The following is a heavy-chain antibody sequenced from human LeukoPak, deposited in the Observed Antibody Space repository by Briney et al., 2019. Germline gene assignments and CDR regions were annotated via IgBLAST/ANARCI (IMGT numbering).Heavy chain of an antibody. CDR2: ISSSSSYI. CDR1: GFTFSSYS. D-gene: IGHD6-6*01. V-gene: IGHV3-21*01. CDR3: ARESFAARRD. J-gene: IGHJ4*02. Sequence: GGSLRLSCAASGFTFSSYSMNWVRQAPGKGLEWVSSISSSSSYIYYADSVKGRFTISRDNAKNSLYLQMNSLTAEDTAVYYCARESFAARRDWGQETLVTVSS.